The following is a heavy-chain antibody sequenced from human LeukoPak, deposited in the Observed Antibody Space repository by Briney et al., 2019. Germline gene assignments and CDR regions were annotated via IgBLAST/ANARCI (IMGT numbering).Heavy chain of an antibody. CDR2: INHSGRT. Sequence: ASETLSLTCAVYGGSFSDYSWTWIRQPPGKGLEWIGEINHSGRTNYNQSLKSRVTMSVDTSKNQFSLKLNSVTAADTAVYYCARLSSTWYQDWYFDLWGRGTLVTVSS. J-gene: IGHJ2*01. CDR1: GGSFSDYS. D-gene: IGHD6-13*01. V-gene: IGHV4-34*01. CDR3: ARLSSTWYQDWYFDL.